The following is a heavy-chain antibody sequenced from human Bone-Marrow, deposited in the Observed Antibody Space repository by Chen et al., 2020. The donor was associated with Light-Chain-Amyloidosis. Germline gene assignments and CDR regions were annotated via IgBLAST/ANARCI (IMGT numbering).Heavy chain of an antibody. Sequence: QVQLVESGGGVVQPGRSLRLSCAASGFTFSSYGMHWVRQAPGKGLEWVAVIWYDGSNKDYADSVKGRFTISRDNSKNTLYLQMNSLRAEDTAVYYCARDLHPSIAARPGYWGQGTLVTVSS. V-gene: IGHV3-33*01. CDR2: IWYDGSNK. CDR1: GFTFSSYG. CDR3: ARDLHPSIAARPGY. D-gene: IGHD6-6*01. J-gene: IGHJ4*02.